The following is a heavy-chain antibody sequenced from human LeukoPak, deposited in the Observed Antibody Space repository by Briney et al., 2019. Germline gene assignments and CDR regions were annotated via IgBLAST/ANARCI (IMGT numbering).Heavy chain of an antibody. Sequence: SETLSLTCTVSGGSISSYYWSWVRQPPGKGLEWVGYIYYSGSTNYNPSLKSRVTISEDTSKNQFSLKLSSVTAADTAVYYCARDLYVYIDVWGEGNTWTVSS. CDR3: ARDLYVYIDV. D-gene: IGHD3-16*01. V-gene: IGHV4-59*01. CDR1: GGSISSYY. J-gene: IGHJ6*03. CDR2: IYYSGST.